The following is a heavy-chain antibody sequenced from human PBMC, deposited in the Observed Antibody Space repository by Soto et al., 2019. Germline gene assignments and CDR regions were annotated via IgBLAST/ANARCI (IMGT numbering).Heavy chain of an antibody. V-gene: IGHV3-49*03. CDR1: GFTFGDYA. CDR3: TRGNIAAAGTPRPPFDY. Sequence: PGGSLRLSCTASGFTFGDYAMSWFRQAPGKGLEWVGFIRSKAYGGTTEYAASVKGRFTISRDDSKSIAYLQMNSLKTEDTAVYYCTRGNIAAAGTPRPPFDYWGQGTLVTVSS. J-gene: IGHJ4*02. D-gene: IGHD6-13*01. CDR2: IRSKAYGGTT.